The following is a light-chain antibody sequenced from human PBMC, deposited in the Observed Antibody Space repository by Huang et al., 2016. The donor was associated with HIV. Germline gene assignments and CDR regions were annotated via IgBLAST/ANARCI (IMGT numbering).Light chain of an antibody. CDR3: QQYYTSPQT. J-gene: IGKJ1*01. Sequence: DIVMTQSPDSLAVSLGEAATLTCRSRQSVLSSATNKNYLAWFQQKSGQSPKLLMFWASTREAGVPDRFSGSGSGTHFTLTINNVKTEDVAIYYCQQYYTSPQTFGPGTRVEI. V-gene: IGKV4-1*01. CDR2: WAS. CDR1: QSVLSSATNKNY.